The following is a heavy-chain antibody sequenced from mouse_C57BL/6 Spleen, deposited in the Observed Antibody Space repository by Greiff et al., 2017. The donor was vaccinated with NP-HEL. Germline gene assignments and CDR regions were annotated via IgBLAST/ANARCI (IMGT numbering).Heavy chain of an antibody. Sequence: EVQVVESGGDLVKPGGSLKLSCAASGFTFSSYGMSWVRQTPDKRLEWVATISSGGSYTYYPDSVKGRFTISRDNAKNTLYLQMSSLKSEDTAMYYCARHQPGPFDYWGQGTTLTVSS. J-gene: IGHJ2*01. CDR2: ISSGGSYT. CDR3: ARHQPGPFDY. CDR1: GFTFSSYG. D-gene: IGHD3-1*01. V-gene: IGHV5-6*01.